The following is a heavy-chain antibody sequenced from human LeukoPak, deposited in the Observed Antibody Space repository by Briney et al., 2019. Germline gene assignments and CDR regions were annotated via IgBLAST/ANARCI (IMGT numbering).Heavy chain of an antibody. V-gene: IGHV4-39*07. D-gene: IGHD5-12*01. Sequence: PSETLSLTCTVSGGSISSSSYYWGWIRQPPGKGLEWIGSIYYSGRTYYNPSLKSRVTISVDTSKNQFSLKLSSVTAADTAVYYCARSCVIVDIVATIRARLGGNGFEIWGQGTMVTVSS. J-gene: IGHJ3*02. CDR1: GGSISSSSYY. CDR3: ARSCVIVDIVATIRARLGGNGFEI. CDR2: IYYSGRT.